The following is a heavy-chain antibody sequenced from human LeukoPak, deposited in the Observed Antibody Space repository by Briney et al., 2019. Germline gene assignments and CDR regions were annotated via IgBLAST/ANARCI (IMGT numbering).Heavy chain of an antibody. V-gene: IGHV3-23*01. CDR1: GFTFSSYG. CDR2: ISGSGGST. CDR3: AKESYYGDYFDY. D-gene: IGHD4-17*01. Sequence: GGTLRLSCAASGFTFSSYGMSWVRHAPGKRLDWVSAISGSGGSTYYADSVKGRFTISRDNSKNTLYLQMNSLRAEDTAVYYCAKESYYGDYFDYWGQGTLATVSS. J-gene: IGHJ4*02.